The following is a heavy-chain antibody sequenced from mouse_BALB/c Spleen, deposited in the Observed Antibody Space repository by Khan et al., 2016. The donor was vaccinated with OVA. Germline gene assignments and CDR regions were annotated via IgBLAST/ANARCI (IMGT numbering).Heavy chain of an antibody. J-gene: IGHJ2*01. Sequence: EVQGVESGGDLVKPGGSLKLSCAASGFTFSSFGLSWIRQTPDKRLEWVATISSGGSYTYYPDSVKGRFTISRDNAKNTMYLQMRSLKSADSNMYYCARQYGNSFFEYWGQGTTLTVSS. D-gene: IGHD2-1*01. CDR3: ARQYGNSFFEY. CDR2: ISSGGSYT. V-gene: IGHV5-6*01. CDR1: GFTFSSFG.